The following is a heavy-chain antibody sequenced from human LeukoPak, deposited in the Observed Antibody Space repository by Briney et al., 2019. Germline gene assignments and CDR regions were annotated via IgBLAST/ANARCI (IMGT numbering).Heavy chain of an antibody. Sequence: GGSLRLSCAASGFPYSSYSMNWVRQAPGKGLEGVSSVSRRSSFIFYADSVQGRFTISRDDAKDSLFLQLNSLRAEDTAVYYCARVSDAYDYFFDYWGQGTLVTVSS. D-gene: IGHD5-12*01. V-gene: IGHV3-21*01. J-gene: IGHJ4*02. CDR2: VSRRSSFI. CDR1: GFPYSSYS. CDR3: ARVSDAYDYFFDY.